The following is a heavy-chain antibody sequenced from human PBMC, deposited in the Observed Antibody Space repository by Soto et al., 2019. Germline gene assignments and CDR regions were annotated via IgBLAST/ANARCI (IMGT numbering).Heavy chain of an antibody. CDR2: TYYRSKWYD. CDR3: DRSWFVHQGHGFDF. CDR1: GDSVSSNTVA. D-gene: IGHD3-10*01. V-gene: IGHV6-1*01. Sequence: QVQLQQSGPGLVKPSQTLSLTCAISGDSVSSNTVAWNWIRQSPSRGLEWLGRTYYRSKWYDDYAESVKSRISINPVTSKNQFSLHLNSVTLVVTAVYYCDRSWFVHQGHGFDFRGQVTLVIVCS. J-gene: IGHJ5*01.